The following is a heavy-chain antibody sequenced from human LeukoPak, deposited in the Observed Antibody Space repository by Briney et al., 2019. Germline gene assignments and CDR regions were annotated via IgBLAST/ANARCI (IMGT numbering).Heavy chain of an antibody. J-gene: IGHJ6*02. D-gene: IGHD3-16*01. CDR2: IIPIFGTA. V-gene: IGHV1-69*13. Sequence: ASVKVSCKASGNSISNYAVSWVRQAPGQGFEWMGGIIPIFGTADYAQKFQGRVTITADQPTSTTYMAQSSLKSEDTATYYCTTRACHAGGCSSSFYYYYGLHFWGQGTTVSVSS. CDR3: TTRACHAGGCSSSFYYYYGLHF. CDR1: GNSISNYA.